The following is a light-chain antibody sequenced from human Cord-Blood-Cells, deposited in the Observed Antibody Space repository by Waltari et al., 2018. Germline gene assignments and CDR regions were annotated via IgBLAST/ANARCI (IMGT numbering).Light chain of an antibody. CDR1: SSDVGGYNY. V-gene: IGLV2-14*01. Sequence: QSALTQPASVSGSPGQSLTLPSTGTSSDVGGYNYVSWYQQHPGKAPKLMIYDVSNRPSGVSNRFSGSKSGNTASLTISGLQAEDEADYYCSSYTSSSTLYVFGTGTKVTVL. CDR2: DVS. CDR3: SSYTSSSTLYV. J-gene: IGLJ1*01.